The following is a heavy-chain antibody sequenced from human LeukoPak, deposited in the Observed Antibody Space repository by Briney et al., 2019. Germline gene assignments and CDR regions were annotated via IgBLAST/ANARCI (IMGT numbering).Heavy chain of an antibody. CDR1: GLAFSAYK. J-gene: IGHJ4*02. CDR3: ARGAAGFDY. D-gene: IGHD6-13*01. Sequence: GGSLRLSCAASGLAFSAYKMHWVRQAPRKGLVWVSRISTDGYTTDYADFVQGRFTASRDNTKNTWSLEMNSLRAEDTAVYYCARGAAGFDYWGQGTLVTVSS. V-gene: IGHV3-74*01. CDR2: ISTDGYTT.